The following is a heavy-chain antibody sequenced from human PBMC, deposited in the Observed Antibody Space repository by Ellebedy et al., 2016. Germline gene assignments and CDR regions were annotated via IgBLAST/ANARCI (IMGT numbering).Heavy chain of an antibody. CDR1: GYSFTSYG. Sequence: ASVKVSCXASGYSFTSYGINWLRHAPGHGLEWIGWVNGYNGHTNYAQKFQGRVTMTTDTSAATAYMELSSLRSDDTAVYFCARDPAFDYWGRGTLVTVSS. CDR2: VNGYNGHT. J-gene: IGHJ4*02. V-gene: IGHV1-18*04. CDR3: ARDPAFDY.